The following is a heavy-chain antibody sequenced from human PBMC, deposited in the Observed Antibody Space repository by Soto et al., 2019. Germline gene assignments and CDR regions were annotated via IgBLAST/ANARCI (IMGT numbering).Heavy chain of an antibody. J-gene: IGHJ3*02. D-gene: IGHD3-22*01. CDR1: GYSISSGYY. V-gene: IGHV4-38-2*01. CDR2: IYHSGST. Sequence: PSETLSLTCAVSGYSISSGYYWGWIRQPSGKGLEWIGSIYHSGSTYYNPSLKSRVTISVDTSKNQFSLKLGSVTAADTAVYYCARGTYYYDSSGHRDAFDIWGQGTMVTVSS. CDR3: ARGTYYYDSSGHRDAFDI.